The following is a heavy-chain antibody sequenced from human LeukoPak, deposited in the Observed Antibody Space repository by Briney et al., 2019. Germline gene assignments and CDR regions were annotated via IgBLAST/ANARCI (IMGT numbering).Heavy chain of an antibody. CDR1: GFTFSSYS. D-gene: IGHD6-6*01. CDR3: ARAQQLVQDY. J-gene: IGHJ4*02. V-gene: IGHV3-21*01. CDR2: ISSSSSYI. Sequence: GGSLRLSCAASGFTFSSYSMNWVRQAPGKGLEWVSSISSSSSYIYYADSVKGRFTITRDNAKNSLYLQMNSLRAEDTAVYYCARAQQLVQDYWGQGTLVTVSS.